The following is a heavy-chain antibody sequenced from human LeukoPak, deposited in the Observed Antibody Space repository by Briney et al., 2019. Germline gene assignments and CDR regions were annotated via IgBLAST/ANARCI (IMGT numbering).Heavy chain of an antibody. V-gene: IGHV4-61*02. CDR1: GGSISSGSYY. CDR3: ASWVLSGYFDY. J-gene: IGHJ4*02. Sequence: SQTLSLTCTVSGGSISSGSYYWSWIRQPAGKGLEWIGRIYTSGSTNYNPSLKSPVTISVDTSKNQFSLKLSSVTAADTAVYYCASWVLSGYFDYWGQGTLVTVSS. D-gene: IGHD2-15*01. CDR2: IYTSGST.